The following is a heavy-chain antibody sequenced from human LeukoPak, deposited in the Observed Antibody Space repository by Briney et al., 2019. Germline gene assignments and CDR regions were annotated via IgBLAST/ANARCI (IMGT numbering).Heavy chain of an antibody. V-gene: IGHV3-9*01. J-gene: IGHJ3*02. CDR2: ISWNSGSI. CDR3: AKEGADLDYDSSGYLGAFDI. Sequence: PGGSLRLSCAASGFTFDDYAMHWVRQAPGKGLEWVSGISWNSGSIGYADSVKGRFTICRDNAKNSLYLQMNSLRAEDTALYYCAKEGADLDYDSSGYLGAFDIWGQGTMVTVSS. CDR1: GFTFDDYA. D-gene: IGHD3-22*01.